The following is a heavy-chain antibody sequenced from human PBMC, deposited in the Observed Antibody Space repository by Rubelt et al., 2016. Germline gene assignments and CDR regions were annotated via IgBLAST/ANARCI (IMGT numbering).Heavy chain of an antibody. V-gene: IGHV4-39*01. CDR1: GRSISSSSYY. CDR3: AGRPVIYGDDVFYVDP. Sequence: QLPLQESGPGLVKPSETLSLTCTVSGRSISSSSYYWGWIRQPPGKWLEWIGTIYFSGCTYYNLSLKSRVTISVDTSKNQRFPKLGAGTSADTAESYGAGRPVIYGDDVFYVDPWGQGTLVTVS. D-gene: IGHD4-17*01. CDR2: IYFSGCT. J-gene: IGHJ5*02.